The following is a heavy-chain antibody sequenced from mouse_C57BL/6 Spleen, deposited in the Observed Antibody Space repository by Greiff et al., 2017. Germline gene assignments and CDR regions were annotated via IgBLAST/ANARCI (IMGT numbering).Heavy chain of an antibody. CDR1: GYSITSGYY. D-gene: IGHD2-4*01. V-gene: IGHV3-6*01. CDR3: ARKDYDDSMDY. Sequence: EVQLQQSGPGLVKPSQSLSLTCSVTGYSITSGYYWNWIRQFPGNKLEWMGYISYDGSNNYNPSLKNRISITRDTSKNQFFLKLNSVTTEDTATYYCARKDYDDSMDYWGQGTSVTVSS. CDR2: ISYDGSN. J-gene: IGHJ4*01.